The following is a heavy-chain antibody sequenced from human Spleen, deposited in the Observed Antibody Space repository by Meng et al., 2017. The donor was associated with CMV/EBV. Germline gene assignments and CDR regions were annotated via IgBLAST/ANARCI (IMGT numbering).Heavy chain of an antibody. CDR3: AKDRYSSNYGMDV. D-gene: IGHD5-18*01. V-gene: IGHV3-23*01. CDR1: GFTFSSYA. J-gene: IGHJ6*02. Sequence: GGSLRLSCAASGFTFSSYAMNWVRQAPGKGLQWVSTISGRGSNSYYADSVKGRATISRDNSKNTLYLQVNSLRADDTAVYYCAKDRYSSNYGMDVWGQGTTVTVSS. CDR2: ISGRGSNS.